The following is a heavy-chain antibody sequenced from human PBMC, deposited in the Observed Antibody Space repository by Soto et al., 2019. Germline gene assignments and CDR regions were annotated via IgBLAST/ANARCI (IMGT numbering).Heavy chain of an antibody. D-gene: IGHD6-13*01. V-gene: IGHV1-18*01. CDR2: IRAYNGKT. CDR1: GYTFTSHG. J-gene: IGHJ1*01. Sequence: QVQLVQAGAEVKKPGASVKVSCMASGYTFTSHGIHWVRQAPGQGLEWMGWIRAYNGKTNYAQKLQGRVTLNRDPPTGKAYMELTSLRSDDTAVYYCARERDDRSWSSAEYLHHWGQGTLVTVSS. CDR3: ARERDDRSWSSAEYLHH.